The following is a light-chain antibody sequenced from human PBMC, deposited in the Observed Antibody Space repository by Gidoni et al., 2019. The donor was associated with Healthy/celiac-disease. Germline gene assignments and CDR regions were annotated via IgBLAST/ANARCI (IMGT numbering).Light chain of an antibody. J-gene: IGKJ4*01. Sequence: AIRMTQSPSPLSVSTGDRVTITCRASQGISSYLAWYQQKPGKAPRLLIYAASTLPSGVPSRFSGSGSGTDFTLTISCLQSEDFATYYCQQYYSYLLTFGGGTKVEIK. V-gene: IGKV1-8*01. CDR1: QGISSY. CDR3: QQYYSYLLT. CDR2: AAS.